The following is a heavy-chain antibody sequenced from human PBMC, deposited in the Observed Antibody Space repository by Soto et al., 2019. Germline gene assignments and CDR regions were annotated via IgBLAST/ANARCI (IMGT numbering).Heavy chain of an antibody. V-gene: IGHV1-18*01. D-gene: IGHD4-17*01. CDR1: GYTFTSYG. Sequence: ASVKVSCKASGYTFTSYGISSVRQAPGQGLEWMGWISAYNGNTNYAQKFQGRVTMTRNTPISTAYMELSSLRSEDTAVYYCARGLDYGDYGTYYYYYGMDVWGQGTTVTVSS. CDR3: ARGLDYGDYGTYYYYYGMDV. J-gene: IGHJ6*02. CDR2: ISAYNGNT.